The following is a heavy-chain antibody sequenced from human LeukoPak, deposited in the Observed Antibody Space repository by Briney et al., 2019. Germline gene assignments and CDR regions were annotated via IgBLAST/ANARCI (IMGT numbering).Heavy chain of an antibody. J-gene: IGHJ4*02. CDR1: GFTFSNNW. V-gene: IGHV3-7*05. CDR2: INTDGSDP. CDR3: AKDLHWSQFDY. D-gene: IGHD1-1*01. Sequence: PGGSLRLSCAASGFTFSNNWMSWVRQAPGKGLEWVANINTDGSDPNYADSVKGRFTISRDNPKNSLYLQMHSLRAEDTAVYYCAKDLHWSQFDYWGQGTLVTVSS.